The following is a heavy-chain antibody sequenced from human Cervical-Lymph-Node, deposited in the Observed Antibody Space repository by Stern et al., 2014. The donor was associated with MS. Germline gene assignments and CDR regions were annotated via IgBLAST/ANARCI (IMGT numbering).Heavy chain of an antibody. CDR1: GGSISSGGYY. Sequence: QLQLQESGPGLVKPSQTLSLTCTVSGGSISSGGYYWSWIRQHPGKGLEWIGYIYYSGSTYYNPSLKSRVTISVDTSKNQFSLKLSSVTAADTAVYYCARVNGAVAGRGVVFDYWGQGTLVTVSS. D-gene: IGHD6-19*01. V-gene: IGHV4-31*03. CDR2: IYYSGST. J-gene: IGHJ4*02. CDR3: ARVNGAVAGRGVVFDY.